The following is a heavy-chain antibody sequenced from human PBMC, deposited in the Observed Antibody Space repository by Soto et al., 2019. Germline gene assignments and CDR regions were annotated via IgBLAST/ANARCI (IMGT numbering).Heavy chain of an antibody. V-gene: IGHV3-74*01. CDR3: VRELANRGGDCLLL. D-gene: IGHD2-21*01. CDR2: INSDGSRT. Sequence: EVQLVESGGGLVQPGGSLRLSCAASGFTFSGYWMHWIRQAPGKGLVWVSRINSDGSRTNYADSVKGRFTISRDNAKNTLYLQMNSLRAEDTAVYYCVRELANRGGDCLLLWGQGTLVTVSS. CDR1: GFTFSGYW. J-gene: IGHJ4*02.